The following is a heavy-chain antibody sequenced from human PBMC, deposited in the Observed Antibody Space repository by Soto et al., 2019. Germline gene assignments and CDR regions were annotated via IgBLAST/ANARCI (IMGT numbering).Heavy chain of an antibody. J-gene: IGHJ3*02. V-gene: IGHV3-53*02. CDR1: GFSVSDNY. Sequence: EVRLVETGGGLVQPGGSLRLSCAASGFSVSDNYMSWVRQAPGKGLEWVSVIYSAGSTYYPDSVKGGFTISRDNSKNTLYLQMKSLRAEDTAVYYCAIQRRLSAVTTGRITFDIRGQGTMVTVSS. CDR2: IYSAGST. CDR3: AIQRRLSAVTTGRITFDI. D-gene: IGHD4-4*01.